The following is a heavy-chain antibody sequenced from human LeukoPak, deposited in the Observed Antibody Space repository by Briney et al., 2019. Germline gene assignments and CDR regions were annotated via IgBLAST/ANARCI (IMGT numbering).Heavy chain of an antibody. CDR3: ARRDARYFDWSLYDY. J-gene: IGHJ4*02. V-gene: IGHV4-39*01. CDR1: GGSISSSSYY. CDR2: IYYSGST. Sequence: SETQSLTCTVSGGSISSSSYYWGWIRQPPGRGLEWIGRIYYSGSTYYNPSLKSRVTISVDTSKNQFSLKLSSVTTADTAVYYCARRDARYFDWSLYDYWGQGTLVTVSS. D-gene: IGHD3-9*01.